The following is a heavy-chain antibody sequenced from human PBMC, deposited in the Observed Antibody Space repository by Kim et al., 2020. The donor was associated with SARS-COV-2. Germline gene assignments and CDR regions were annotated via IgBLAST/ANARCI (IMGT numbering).Heavy chain of an antibody. Sequence: YSQKFQGRVTITRDTSASTAYMELSSLRSEDTAVYYCARTDGDSKHLFDYWGQGTLVTVSS. CDR3: ARTDGDSKHLFDY. J-gene: IGHJ4*02. D-gene: IGHD4-17*01. V-gene: IGHV1-3*01.